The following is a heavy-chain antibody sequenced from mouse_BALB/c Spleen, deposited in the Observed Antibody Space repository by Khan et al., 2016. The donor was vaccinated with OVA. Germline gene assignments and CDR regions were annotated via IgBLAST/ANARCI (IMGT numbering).Heavy chain of an antibody. D-gene: IGHD2-12*01. CDR2: IWGDGNT. J-gene: IGHJ4*01. V-gene: IGHV2-3*01. CDR3: VFFLFTVGYYARDY. Sequence: QVQLKESGPGPVAPSQSLSITCTVSGFSLNRYGVSWVRQPPGKGLEWLGVIWGDGNTNYHSALISRLSIKTDNSKSQVFLKLNSMQIDDTATYYCVFFLFTVGYYARDYWGQGTSVTVSS. CDR1: GFSLNRYG.